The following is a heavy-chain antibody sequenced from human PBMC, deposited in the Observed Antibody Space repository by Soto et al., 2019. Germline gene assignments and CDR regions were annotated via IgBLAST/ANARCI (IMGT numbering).Heavy chain of an antibody. V-gene: IGHV4-61*01. J-gene: IGHJ4*02. CDR2: IYYSGST. CDR3: ASSTIFGVVTFDY. CDR1: VGSVSSGSYY. Sequence: SETLSLTCTVSVGSVSSGSYYWSWIRQPPGKGLEWIGYIYYSGSTNYNPSLKSRVTISVDTSKNQFSLKLSSVTAADTAVYYCASSTIFGVVTFDYWGQGTLVTVSS. D-gene: IGHD3-3*01.